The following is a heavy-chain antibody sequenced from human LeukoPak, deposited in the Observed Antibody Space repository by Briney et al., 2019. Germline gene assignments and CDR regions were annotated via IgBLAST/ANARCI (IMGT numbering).Heavy chain of an antibody. CDR1: GGSISSYY. Sequence: SETLSLTCTVSGGSISSYYWSWIRQPPGKGLEWIGYIYYSGSTNYNPSLKSRVTISVDTSKNQFSLKLSSVTAADTAVYYCARVELFGYFDYWGQGTLVTVSS. V-gene: IGHV4-59*01. D-gene: IGHD3-10*01. J-gene: IGHJ4*02. CDR3: ARVELFGYFDY. CDR2: IYYSGST.